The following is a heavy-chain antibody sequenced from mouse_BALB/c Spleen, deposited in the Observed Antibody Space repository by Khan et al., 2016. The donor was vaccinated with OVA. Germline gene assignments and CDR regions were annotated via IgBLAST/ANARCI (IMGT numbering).Heavy chain of an antibody. Sequence: EVQLQESGPGLVKPSQSLSLTCTVTGYSITSYYAWNWIRQFPGNKLEWMGYISYSGSTNYNPSFKSRISITRDTSKNQFFLQLYSVNTEDTATFYCARGNYYGYAMDYWGQGTSITVAS. CDR3: ARGNYYGYAMDY. CDR2: ISYSGST. D-gene: IGHD1-1*01. J-gene: IGHJ4*01. CDR1: GYSITSYYA. V-gene: IGHV3-2*02.